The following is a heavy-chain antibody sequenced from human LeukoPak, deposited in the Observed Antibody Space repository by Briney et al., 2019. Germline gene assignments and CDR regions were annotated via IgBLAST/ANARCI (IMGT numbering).Heavy chain of an antibody. CDR3: ARHKHDSSGYYNWFDP. CDR2: IYPGDSDT. D-gene: IGHD3-22*01. J-gene: IGHJ5*02. Sequence: GESLKISCKGPGYSFTSYWIGWVRQMPGKGLEWMGIIYPGDSDTRYSPSFQGQVTISADKSISTAYLQWSSLKASDTAMYYCARHKHDSSGYYNWFDPWGQGTLVTVSS. V-gene: IGHV5-51*01. CDR1: GYSFTSYW.